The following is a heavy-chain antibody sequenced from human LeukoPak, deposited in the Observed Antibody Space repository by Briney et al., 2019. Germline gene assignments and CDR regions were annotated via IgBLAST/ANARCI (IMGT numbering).Heavy chain of an antibody. J-gene: IGHJ4*02. CDR3: ARTDYYDR. CDR2: ITPSSSTI. D-gene: IGHD3-22*01. V-gene: IGHV3-48*01. Sequence: QSGGSLRLSCAASGFTFSSYNMNWVRQAPGKGLEWVSYITPSSSTIFYADSVKGRFTISRDNAKNSLYLQMNSLRGEDTAVYYCARTDYYDRWGQGTLVTVSS. CDR1: GFTFSSYN.